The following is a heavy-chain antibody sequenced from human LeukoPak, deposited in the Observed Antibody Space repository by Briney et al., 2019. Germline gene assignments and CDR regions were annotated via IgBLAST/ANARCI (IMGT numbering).Heavy chain of an antibody. D-gene: IGHD3-3*01. CDR2: IYSSGST. CDR3: ARQEYYDFWSGYYPDY. CDR1: GGSISSSTYY. J-gene: IGHJ4*02. V-gene: IGHV4-39*01. Sequence: SETLALTCTVSGGSISSSTYYWGWIRQPPGKGLEWIGTIYSSGSTYYNPSLKSRVTISVDTSKNQFSLKLSSVTAADTAVYYCARQEYYDFWSGYYPDYWGQGTLVTVSS.